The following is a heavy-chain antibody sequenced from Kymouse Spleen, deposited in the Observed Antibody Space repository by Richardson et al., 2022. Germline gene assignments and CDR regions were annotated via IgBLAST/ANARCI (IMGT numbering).Heavy chain of an antibody. J-gene: IGHJ4*02. CDR2: IYYSGST. Sequence: QLQLQESGPGLVKPSETLSLTCTVSGGSISSSSYYWGWIRQPPGKGLEWIGSIYYSGSTYYNPSLKSRVTISVDTSKNQFSLKLSSVTAADTAVYYCARQIAAAGFDYWGQGTLVTVSS. D-gene: IGHD6-13*01. CDR3: ARQIAAAGFDY. V-gene: IGHV4-39*01. CDR1: GGSISSSSYY.